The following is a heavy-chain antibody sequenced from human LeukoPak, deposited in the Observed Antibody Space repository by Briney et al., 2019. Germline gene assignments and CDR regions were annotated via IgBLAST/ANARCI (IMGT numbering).Heavy chain of an antibody. J-gene: IGHJ4*02. CDR2: VFYTGST. CDR3: ARAPLGVHGPFDY. CDR1: LASISSVNYY. Sequence: SETLSLTCTVYLASISSVNYYWNWIRQPPGKGLEWIGYVFYTGSTNYNPSLKSRVSRSIDTSRNQFSLQVNSVPAADTAVYYCARAPLGVHGPFDYWGQGAQVTVSS. V-gene: IGHV4-61*01. D-gene: IGHD3-10*01.